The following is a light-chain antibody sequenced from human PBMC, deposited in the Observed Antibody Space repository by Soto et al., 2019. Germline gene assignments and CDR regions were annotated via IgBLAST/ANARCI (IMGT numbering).Light chain of an antibody. CDR1: QRINGY. J-gene: IGKJ1*01. CDR2: DAS. Sequence: EIVLTQSPATLSLSPGERATLSCRASQRINGYLAWYQHKPGQAPRLLIDDASNRATGIPARFSGSGSGTDFTLTISSLEPEDSATYYCLQDINYPWTFGQGTKVDIK. V-gene: IGKV3-11*01. CDR3: LQDINYPWT.